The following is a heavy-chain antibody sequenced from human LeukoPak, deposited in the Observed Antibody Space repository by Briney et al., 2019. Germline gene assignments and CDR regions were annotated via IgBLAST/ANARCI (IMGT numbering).Heavy chain of an antibody. Sequence: PGGSLRLSCAASGFTFSSYGMHWVRQAPGKGLEWVAFIRYDGSNKYYADSVKGRFTISRDNSKNTLYLQVNSLRAEDTAVYYCAKDQYDSSGYGWFDPWGQGTLVTVSS. CDR1: GFTFSSYG. CDR3: AKDQYDSSGYGWFDP. J-gene: IGHJ5*02. D-gene: IGHD3-22*01. CDR2: IRYDGSNK. V-gene: IGHV3-30*02.